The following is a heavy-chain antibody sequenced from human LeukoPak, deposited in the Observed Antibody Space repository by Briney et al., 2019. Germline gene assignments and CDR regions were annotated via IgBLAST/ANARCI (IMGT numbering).Heavy chain of an antibody. J-gene: IGHJ3*02. D-gene: IGHD3-10*01. V-gene: IGHV4-4*07. CDR3: ARTSYPNVEALWFGELGYAFDI. Sequence: SETLSLTCTVPGGSISSYYWSWIRQPSGKGLEWIGRIYTSGRTNYNPSLKSRVTISVDTSKNQFSLKLSSVTAADTAVYYCARTSYPNVEALWFGELGYAFDIWGQGTMVTVSS. CDR2: IYTSGRT. CDR1: GGSISSYY.